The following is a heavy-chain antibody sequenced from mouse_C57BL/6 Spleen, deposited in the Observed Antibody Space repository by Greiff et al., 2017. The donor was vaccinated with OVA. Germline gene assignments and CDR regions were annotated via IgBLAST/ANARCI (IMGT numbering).Heavy chain of an antibody. CDR3: ARDSFYDYDGYYAMDY. CDR2: ISDGGSYT. Sequence: EVQRVESGGGLVKPGGSLKLSCAASGFTFSSYAMSWVRQTPEKRLEWVATISDGGSYTYYPDNVKGRFTISRDNAKNNLYLQMSHLKSEDTAMYYCARDSFYDYDGYYAMDYWGQGTSVTVSS. D-gene: IGHD2-4*01. J-gene: IGHJ4*01. V-gene: IGHV5-4*01. CDR1: GFTFSSYA.